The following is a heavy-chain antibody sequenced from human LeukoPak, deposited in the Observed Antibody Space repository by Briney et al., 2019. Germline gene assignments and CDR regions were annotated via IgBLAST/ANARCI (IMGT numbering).Heavy chain of an antibody. D-gene: IGHD3-10*01. CDR3: ARVLWFGEVLKGDAFDI. J-gene: IGHJ3*02. CDR2: IWYDGSNK. Sequence: GRSLRLSCAASGFTFSSYDMHWVRQAPGKGLEWVADIWYDGSNKYYGDSVKGRFTISRDNSRNTLYLQMTSLRAEDTAVYYCARVLWFGEVLKGDAFDIWGQGTMVTVSS. CDR1: GFTFSSYD. V-gene: IGHV3-33*01.